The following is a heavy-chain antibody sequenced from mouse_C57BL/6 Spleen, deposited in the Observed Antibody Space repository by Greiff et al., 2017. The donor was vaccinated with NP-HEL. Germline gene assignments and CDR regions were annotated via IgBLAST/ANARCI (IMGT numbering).Heavy chain of an antibody. D-gene: IGHD1-2*01. CDR1: GYTFSSYW. CDR3: ASRVLRLRSLDY. Sequence: VQLQQSGAELMKPGASVKISCKATGYTFSSYWIEWVKQRPGHGLEWIGEILPGSGSTNYNEKFKGKATFTADTSSNTAYMQLSSLTSEDSAVYYCASRVLRLRSLDYWGQGTTLTVSS. CDR2: ILPGSGST. J-gene: IGHJ2*01. V-gene: IGHV1-9*01.